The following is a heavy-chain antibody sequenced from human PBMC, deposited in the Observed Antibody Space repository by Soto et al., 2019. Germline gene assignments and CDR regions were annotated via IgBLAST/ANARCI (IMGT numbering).Heavy chain of an antibody. CDR3: ARDRVESGYPEYFQH. D-gene: IGHD3-22*01. V-gene: IGHV3-53*01. Sequence: EVQLVESGGSMIQPGGSLRLSSAASGFTVSSNYMSWVRQAPGKGLEWVSVIYSGGSTYYADSVKGRFTISRDNSKNTLYLQMNSLRAEDTAVYYCARDRVESGYPEYFQHWGQGTLVTVSS. J-gene: IGHJ1*01. CDR1: GFTVSSNY. CDR2: IYSGGST.